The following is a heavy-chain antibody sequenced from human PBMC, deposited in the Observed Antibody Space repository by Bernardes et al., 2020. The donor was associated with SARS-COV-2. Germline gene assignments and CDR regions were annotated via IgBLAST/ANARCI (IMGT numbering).Heavy chain of an antibody. CDR3: ARGPTSSIDY. J-gene: IGHJ4*02. D-gene: IGHD2-2*01. V-gene: IGHV1-2*02. CDR2: INPSSGVT. CDR1: GYTFTPYY. Sequence: AAVKDSCKASGYTFTPYYIHWVRQAPGQGFEWMGWINPSSGVTNYAQKFQGGVTMTRDTSISTAYMELSSLRADDTAVFYCARGPTSSIDYWGQGSLVTVSS.